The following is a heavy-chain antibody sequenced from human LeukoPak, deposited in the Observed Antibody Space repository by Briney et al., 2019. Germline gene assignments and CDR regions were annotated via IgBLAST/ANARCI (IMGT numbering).Heavy chain of an antibody. D-gene: IGHD2-15*01. J-gene: IGHJ5*02. CDR3: ARDGCSGASCYPGWFDP. CDR2: IHYSGST. CDR1: GGSMTSGDYY. Sequence: SQTLSLTCTVSGGSMTSGDYYWSWIRQHPGKGLEWIGYIHYSGSTNSNPSLKSRVTISVDTSKNQFSLKMSSVTAADTAVYYCARDGCSGASCYPGWFDPWGQGTLVTVSS. V-gene: IGHV4-31*03.